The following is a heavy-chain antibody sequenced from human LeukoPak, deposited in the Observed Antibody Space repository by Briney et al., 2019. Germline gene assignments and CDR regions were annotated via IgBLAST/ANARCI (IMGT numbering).Heavy chain of an antibody. CDR1: GYSLNSAFY. D-gene: IGHD5-18*01. CDR2: VVLRAPT. Sequence: SETLSLTCTVSGYSLNSAFYWGWIRVPPGKGLGGIGSVVLRAPTYYNTSLKSRANISTDTSMNQFSLKLNSLTAEDTAMYYCVRGRGRGVTGYYYYYMDVWGKGTTVTVSS. V-gene: IGHV4-38-2*02. J-gene: IGHJ6*03. CDR3: VRGRGRGVTGYYYYYMDV.